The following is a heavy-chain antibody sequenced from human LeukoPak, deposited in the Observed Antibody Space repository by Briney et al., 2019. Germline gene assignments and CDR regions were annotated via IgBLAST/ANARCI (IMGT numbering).Heavy chain of an antibody. CDR3: AKDHRIAAAGTGWGLDY. CDR1: GLTFNSYW. J-gene: IGHJ4*02. V-gene: IGHV3-23*01. Sequence: GGSLRLSCTASGLTFNSYWMSWVRQAPGKGLEWVSAISGSGGSTYYADSVKGRFTISRDNSKNTLYLQMNSLRAEDTAVYYCAKDHRIAAAGTGWGLDYWGQGTLVTVSS. CDR2: ISGSGGST. D-gene: IGHD6-13*01.